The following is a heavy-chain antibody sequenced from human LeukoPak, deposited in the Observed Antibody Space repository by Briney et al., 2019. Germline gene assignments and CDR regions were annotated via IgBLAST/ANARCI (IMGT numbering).Heavy chain of an antibody. CDR3: ARDSNVVRGVIRDYYYMDV. V-gene: IGHV3-11*04. CDR2: ISSSGSTI. D-gene: IGHD3-10*01. J-gene: IGHJ6*03. CDR1: GFTFSDYY. Sequence: GGSLRLSCAASGFTFSDYYMSWIRQAPGKGLEWVSYISSSGSTIYYADSVKGRFTISRDNAKNSLYLQMNSLRAEDTAVYYCARDSNVVRGVIRDYYYMDVWGKGTTVTVSS.